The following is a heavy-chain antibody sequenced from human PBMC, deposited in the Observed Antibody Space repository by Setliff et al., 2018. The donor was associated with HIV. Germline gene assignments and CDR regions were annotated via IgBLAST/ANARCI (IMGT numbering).Heavy chain of an antibody. Sequence: PGGSLRLSCAASGFTVSSVYMRWVRQAPGKGLEWVSVTYDDGTTYYADSVKGRFIVSRDDSKNTPFLEMSSLRAEDTAVYYWAKGYSSGWYLTYIDFWG. V-gene: IGHV3-53*01. J-gene: IGHJ6*03. CDR2: TYDDGTT. CDR3: AKGYSSGWYLTYIDF. CDR1: GFTVSSVY. D-gene: IGHD6-19*01.